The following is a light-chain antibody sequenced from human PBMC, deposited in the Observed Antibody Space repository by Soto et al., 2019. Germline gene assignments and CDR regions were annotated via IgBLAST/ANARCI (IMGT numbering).Light chain of an antibody. V-gene: IGKV1-5*03. CDR3: PQYSRHYT. CDR1: QSISRW. J-gene: IGKJ2*01. CDR2: KAS. Sequence: DIQMTQSPSALSASVGDRVTITCRASQSISRWLAWYQQKPGKAPTLLIYKASSLEAGDPSRFTGSGSGTEFTLTISSLQPDVAATYSCPQYSRHYTFGQGTNLEI.